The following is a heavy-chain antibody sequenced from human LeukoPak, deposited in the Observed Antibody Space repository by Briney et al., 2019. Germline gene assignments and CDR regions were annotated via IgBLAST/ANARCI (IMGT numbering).Heavy chain of an antibody. Sequence: SETLSLTCIVSGGSISSSSYYWGWIRQPPGKGLEWIGDIYYSGRTYYNLSLRNRVSISLDTSKNRFSLTLTSVTAADTAVYYCARRRYYDSTGFFDWGRGSLVIVSS. CDR1: GGSISSSSYY. D-gene: IGHD3-22*01. J-gene: IGHJ1*01. V-gene: IGHV4-39*02. CDR3: ARRRYYDSTGFFD. CDR2: IYYSGRT.